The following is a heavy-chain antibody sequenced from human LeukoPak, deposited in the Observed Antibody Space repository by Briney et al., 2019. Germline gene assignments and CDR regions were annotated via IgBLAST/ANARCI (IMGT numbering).Heavy chain of an antibody. J-gene: IGHJ4*02. D-gene: IGHD1-1*01. CDR2: ISYDGSNK. V-gene: IGHV3-30*18. CDR3: AKDHGYN. CDR1: GFTFSSYG. Sequence: GGSLRLSCAASGFTFSSYGMHWVRQAPGKGLEWVAVISYDGSNKYYADSVKGRFTISRGNSKNTLYLQMNSLRAEDTAVYYCAKDHGYNWGQGTLVTVSS.